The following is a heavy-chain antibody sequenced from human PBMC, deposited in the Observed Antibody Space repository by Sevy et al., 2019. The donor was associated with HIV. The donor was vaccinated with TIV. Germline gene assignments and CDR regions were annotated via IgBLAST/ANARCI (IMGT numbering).Heavy chain of an antibody. J-gene: IGHJ4*02. D-gene: IGHD6-19*01. CDR1: GFTFSSYA. Sequence: GGSLRLSCAASGFTFSSYAMSWVRQAPGKGLEWVSAISGSGGSTYYADSVKGRFTISRDNPKNTLYLQMNSLRAEDTAVYYCAKDLAVAVTRPFDYWGQGTLVTVS. CDR2: ISGSGGST. CDR3: AKDLAVAVTRPFDY. V-gene: IGHV3-23*01.